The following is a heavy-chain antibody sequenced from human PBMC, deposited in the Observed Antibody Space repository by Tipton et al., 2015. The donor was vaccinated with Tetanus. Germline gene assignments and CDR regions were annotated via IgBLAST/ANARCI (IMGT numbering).Heavy chain of an antibody. Sequence: TLSLTCTISGDSMSPYYWGWLRQPPGKGLEWIGYIYYKGSTSYNLSLRSRVTISIDTSSNQFSLKLTSVTPADTAIYYCARGPSYSGAWYHYWGQGAMVTVSP. CDR2: IYYKGST. CDR1: GDSMSPYY. J-gene: IGHJ4*02. D-gene: IGHD6-19*01. CDR3: ARGPSYSGAWYHY. V-gene: IGHV4-59*01.